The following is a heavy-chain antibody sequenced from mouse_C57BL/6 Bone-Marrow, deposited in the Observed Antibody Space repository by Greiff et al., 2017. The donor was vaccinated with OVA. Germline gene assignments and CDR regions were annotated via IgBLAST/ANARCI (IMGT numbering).Heavy chain of an antibody. CDR2: INPDSSTI. CDR3: AFSSQAWFAY. Sequence: AAPAVDFSRYWMSWVRRAPGKGLEWIGEINPDSSTINYAPSLKDKFIISRDNAKNTLYLQMSKVRSEDTALYYCAFSSQAWFAYWGQGTLVTVSA. CDR1: AVDFSRYW. V-gene: IGHV4-1*01. J-gene: IGHJ3*01.